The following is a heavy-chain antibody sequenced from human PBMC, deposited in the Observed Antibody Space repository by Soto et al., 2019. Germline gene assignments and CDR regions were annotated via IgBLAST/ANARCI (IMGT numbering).Heavy chain of an antibody. CDR3: AHKGSSSFGWFDP. CDR2: TYWNDDK. V-gene: IGHV2-5*01. D-gene: IGHD6-6*01. Sequence: QITLKESGPTLVKPTQTLTLTCAFSGFSLSTSQVGVAWIRQPPGKALEWLAITYWNDDKRYSSSLQSRLTTTKDTSKSQVVLTVTNMDSVDTATYYCAHKGSSSFGWFDPWGQGILVTVSS. CDR1: GFSLSTSQVG. J-gene: IGHJ5*02.